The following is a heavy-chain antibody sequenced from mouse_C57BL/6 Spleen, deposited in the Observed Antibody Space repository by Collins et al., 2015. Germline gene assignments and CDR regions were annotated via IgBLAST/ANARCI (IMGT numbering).Heavy chain of an antibody. D-gene: IGHD1-1*01. J-gene: IGHJ2*01. CDR1: GYSFTGYY. CDR3: ARGYGSSYYFDY. Sequence: LVKTGASVKISCKASGYSFTGYYVHWVKQSHGKSLEWIGYISCYNGATSYNQKFKGKATFTVDTSSSTAYMQFNSLTSEDSAVYYCARGYGSSYYFDYWGQGTTLTVSS. V-gene: IGHV1S34*01. CDR2: ISCYNGAT.